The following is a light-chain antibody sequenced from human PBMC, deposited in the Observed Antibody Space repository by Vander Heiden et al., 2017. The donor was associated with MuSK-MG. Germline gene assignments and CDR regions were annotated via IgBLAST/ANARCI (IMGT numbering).Light chain of an antibody. V-gene: IGKV1-39*01. J-gene: IGKJ2*02. CDR3: QQSYSSLCT. CDR1: QSITNY. CDR2: AAS. Sequence: IYISHSPSSLSASVGDRVTITCRASQSITNYLNWYQQKPGRAPKLLIYAASTLQSGVPSRFSGSGSGADFTLSISSLQPEDFATYYCQQSYSSLCTFGQGTKVEIK.